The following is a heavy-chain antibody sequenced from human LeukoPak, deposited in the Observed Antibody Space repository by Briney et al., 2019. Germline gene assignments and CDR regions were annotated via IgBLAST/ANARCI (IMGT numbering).Heavy chain of an antibody. CDR1: GFTFSSYA. D-gene: IGHD3-10*01. CDR2: ISGSGGST. V-gene: IGHV3-23*01. Sequence: GGSLRLSCAASGFTFSSYAMRWVRQAPGKGLEWVSAISGSGGSTYYADSVKGRFTISRDNSKNTLYLQMNSLRAEDTAVYYCAKGAWFGELSQIDYWGQGTLVTVSS. CDR3: AKGAWFGELSQIDY. J-gene: IGHJ4*02.